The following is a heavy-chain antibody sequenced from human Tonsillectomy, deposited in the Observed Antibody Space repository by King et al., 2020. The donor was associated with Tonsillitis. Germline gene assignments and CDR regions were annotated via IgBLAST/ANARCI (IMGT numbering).Heavy chain of an antibody. D-gene: IGHD6-19*01. V-gene: IGHV4-4*02. CDR1: GDSFSGSNW. CDR3: ARDSSGWLPFDY. J-gene: IGHJ4*02. CDR2: IHSGGRT. Sequence: QLQESGPGLVQPSGTLSLTCTVSGDSFSGSNWWSWVRQSPEKGLEWIGEIHSGGRTNYNPSFKSRVTMSIDKSKNQFSLRLNSVTAADPAVYYCARDSSGWLPFDYWGQGTLVTVSS.